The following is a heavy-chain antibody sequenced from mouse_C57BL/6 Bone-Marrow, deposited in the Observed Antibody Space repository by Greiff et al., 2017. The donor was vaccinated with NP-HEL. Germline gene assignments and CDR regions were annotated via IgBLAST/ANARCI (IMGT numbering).Heavy chain of an antibody. D-gene: IGHD2-1*01. CDR1: GYTFTTYP. J-gene: IGHJ2*01. V-gene: IGHV1-47*01. CDR3: ARGGNYWYYFDY. CDR2: FHPYNDDT. Sequence: VQLQQSGAELVKPGASVKKSCKASGYTFTTYPIEWVKQNHGKSLEWIGNFHPYNDDTEYNEKFKNKATLTVEKSSSTVYLELSRLTSDDSSVYYCARGGNYWYYFDYWGQGTTLTVSS.